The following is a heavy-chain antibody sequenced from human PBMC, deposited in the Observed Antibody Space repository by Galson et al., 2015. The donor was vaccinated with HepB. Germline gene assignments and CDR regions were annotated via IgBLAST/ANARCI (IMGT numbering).Heavy chain of an antibody. CDR2: IGSGGNT. J-gene: IGHJ4*02. CDR3: AKDLEAYFDSSGYYYGSPDY. D-gene: IGHD3-22*01. Sequence: SLRLSCAASGFTFSSNGMSWVRQAPGKGLEWVSAIGSGGNTYYADSVKGRFTISSDNSKNTLYLQMNSLRAEDTAVYYCAKDLEAYFDSSGYYYGSPDYWGQGTLVTVSP. V-gene: IGHV3-23*01. CDR1: GFTFSSNG.